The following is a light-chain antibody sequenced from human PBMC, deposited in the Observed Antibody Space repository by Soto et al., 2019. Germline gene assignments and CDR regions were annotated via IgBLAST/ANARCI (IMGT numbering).Light chain of an antibody. CDR3: QHYGSPWT. Sequence: EIVLTQSPGTLSLSPGERATLSCRASQSVSSSYLAWYQQKPAQAPRLLIYGASNRASGIPDRFSGSGSGTDFTLTNSRLEPEDFAVYYCQHYGSPWTFGQGTKVEIK. CDR1: QSVSSSY. CDR2: GAS. J-gene: IGKJ1*01. V-gene: IGKV3-20*01.